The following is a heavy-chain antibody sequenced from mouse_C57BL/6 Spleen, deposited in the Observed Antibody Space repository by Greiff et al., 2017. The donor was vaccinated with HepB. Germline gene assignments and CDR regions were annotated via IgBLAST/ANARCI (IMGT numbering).Heavy chain of an antibody. D-gene: IGHD1-1*01. J-gene: IGHJ2*01. V-gene: IGHV1-42*01. CDR2: INPSTGGT. CDR1: GYSFTGYY. CDR3: ARPYGSSFDY. Sequence: VQLQQSGPELVKPGASVKISCKASGYSFTGYYMNWVKQSPEKSLEWIGEINPSTGGTTYNQKFKAKATLTVDKSSSTAYMQLKSLTSEDSAVYYCARPYGSSFDYWGQGTTLTVSS.